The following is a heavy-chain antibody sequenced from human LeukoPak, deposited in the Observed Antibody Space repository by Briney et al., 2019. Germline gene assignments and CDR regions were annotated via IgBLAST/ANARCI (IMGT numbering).Heavy chain of an antibody. V-gene: IGHV1-2*02. CDR3: ARGIMITFGGVIVPHDY. CDR1: GYTFTGYY. J-gene: IGHJ4*02. CDR2: INPNSGGT. D-gene: IGHD3-16*02. Sequence: GASVTVSCKASGYTFTGYYMHWVRQAPGQGLEWMGWINPNSGGTNYAQKFQGRVTMTRDTSISTAYMELSRLRSEDTAVYYCARGIMITFGGVIVPHDYWGQGTLVTVSS.